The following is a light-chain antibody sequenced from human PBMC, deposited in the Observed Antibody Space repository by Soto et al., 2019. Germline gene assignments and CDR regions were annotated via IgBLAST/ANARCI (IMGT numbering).Light chain of an antibody. CDR1: QSVSSN. J-gene: IGKJ1*01. CDR2: GAS. Sequence: EVVMTQSPATLSLSPWEIATLACRASQSVSSNLAWYQQKPGQAARLLIYGASTRATGIPARFSGNGSVTDFTLTISSLQSEDFAVYYCQQYNNWRTFGQGTKVDI. CDR3: QQYNNWRT. V-gene: IGKV3-15*01.